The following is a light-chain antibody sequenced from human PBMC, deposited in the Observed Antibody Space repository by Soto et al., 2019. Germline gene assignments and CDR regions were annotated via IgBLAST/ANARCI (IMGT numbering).Light chain of an antibody. CDR2: DAS. Sequence: EIVLTQSPGTLSLSPGDRATLSCRASQRVSNSYLAWYQQKPGQAPRLLIYDASTRAAGVPDRVTGGGSGTDLTLTISAREPEDFALYFCQQYERPPCAFGQGTRLE. V-gene: IGKV3-20*01. CDR1: QRVSNSY. J-gene: IGKJ2*02. CDR3: QQYERPPCA.